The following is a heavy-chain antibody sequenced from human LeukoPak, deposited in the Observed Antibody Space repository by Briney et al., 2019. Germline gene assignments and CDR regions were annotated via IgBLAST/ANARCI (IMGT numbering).Heavy chain of an antibody. D-gene: IGHD3-22*01. CDR2: IIPIFGTA. CDR1: GGTFSSYA. Sequence: SVKVSCKASGGTFSSYAISWVRQAPGQGLEWMGGIIPIFGTANYAQKFQGRVTITTDESTSTAYMELSSLRSEDTAVYYCASPKGTRRPTYYYDSRIGDDAFDIWGQGTMVTVSS. V-gene: IGHV1-69*05. CDR3: ASPKGTRRPTYYYDSRIGDDAFDI. J-gene: IGHJ3*02.